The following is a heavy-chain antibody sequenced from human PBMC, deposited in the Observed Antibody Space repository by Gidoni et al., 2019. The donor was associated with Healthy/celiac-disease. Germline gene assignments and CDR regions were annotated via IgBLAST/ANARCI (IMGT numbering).Heavy chain of an antibody. Sequence: QVQLVQSGAEVKKPGASVKVSCKASGYTFTSSYMHWVRQAPGQGLEWMGIINPSGGSTSYAQKFQGRVTMTRDTSTSTVYMELSSLRSEDTAVYYCARDRIVVVPAPAGAYYYYGMDVWGQGTTVTVSS. D-gene: IGHD2-2*01. CDR3: ARDRIVVVPAPAGAYYYYGMDV. CDR2: INPSGGST. J-gene: IGHJ6*02. V-gene: IGHV1-46*01. CDR1: GYTFTSSY.